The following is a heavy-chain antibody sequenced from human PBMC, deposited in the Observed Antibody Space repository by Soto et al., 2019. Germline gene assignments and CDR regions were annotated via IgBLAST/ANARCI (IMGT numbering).Heavy chain of an antibody. D-gene: IGHD4-17*01. CDR2: IIGSGGIT. V-gene: IGHV3-23*01. CDR3: AKDLTTVTTGWFDP. Sequence: PGGSLRLSCAASGSTFSSYAMSWVRQAPGKGLEWVSSIIGSGGITYYEDSVKGRFTISRDNSKNTLYLQMNSLRAEDTALYYCAKDLTTVTTGWFDPWGQGTLVTVSS. J-gene: IGHJ5*02. CDR1: GSTFSSYA.